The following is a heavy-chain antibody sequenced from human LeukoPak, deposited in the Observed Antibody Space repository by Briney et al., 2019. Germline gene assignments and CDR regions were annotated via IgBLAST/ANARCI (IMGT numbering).Heavy chain of an antibody. J-gene: IGHJ4*02. D-gene: IGHD6-13*01. Sequence: PGGSLRLSCAASGFTFNTYTINWVRQAPGKGLEWVSSISSSSSYIYYSDSVKGRFTISRDNAKNSLYLQMNSLKPEDTAVYYCARVAEAAAFDSWGQGTLVTVSS. CDR2: ISSSSSYI. CDR3: ARVAEAAAFDS. CDR1: GFTFNTYT. V-gene: IGHV3-21*01.